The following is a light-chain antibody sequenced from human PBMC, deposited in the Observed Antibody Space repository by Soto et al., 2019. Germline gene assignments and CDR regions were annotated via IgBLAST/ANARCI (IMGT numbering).Light chain of an antibody. Sequence: QSALTQPASVSGSPGQSITISCTGTSSDVGSYNLVSWYQQHPGKAPKFMIYEVNKRPSGVSSRFSGSKSGNTASLTISGLQAEDEADYYCAAWDDSLNGPVFGGGTKVTVL. CDR3: AAWDDSLNGPV. V-gene: IGLV2-23*02. CDR2: EVN. J-gene: IGLJ3*02. CDR1: SSDVGSYNL.